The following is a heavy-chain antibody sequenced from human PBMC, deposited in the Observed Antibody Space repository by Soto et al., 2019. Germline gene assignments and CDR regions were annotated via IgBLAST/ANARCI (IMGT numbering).Heavy chain of an antibody. D-gene: IGHD3-16*01. V-gene: IGHV4-39*01. CDR1: GGSISSSSYY. J-gene: IGHJ4*02. CDR2: IYYSGST. Sequence: QLPLQESGPGLVKPSETLSLTCTVSGGSISSSSYYWGWIRQPPGKGLEWIGSIYYSGSTYYNPSLKGRVTIPVDTSKSQFSPKLSSVTATDTAVYYCARHSMITFDYWGQGTLVTVSS. CDR3: ARHSMITFDY.